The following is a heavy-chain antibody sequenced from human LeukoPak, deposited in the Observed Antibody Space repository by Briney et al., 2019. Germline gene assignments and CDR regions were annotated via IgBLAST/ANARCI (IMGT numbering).Heavy chain of an antibody. V-gene: IGHV1-18*01. D-gene: IGHD2-2*01. CDR3: ARDSLGGYCSSTSCFEGMDV. J-gene: IGHJ6*02. CDR1: GYTFTSYG. Sequence: ASVKVSCTASGYTFTSYGISWVRQAPGQGLEWMGWISAYNGNTNYAQKLQGRVTMTTDTSTSTAYMELRSLRSDDTAVYYCARDSLGGYCSSTSCFEGMDVWGQGTTVTVSS. CDR2: ISAYNGNT.